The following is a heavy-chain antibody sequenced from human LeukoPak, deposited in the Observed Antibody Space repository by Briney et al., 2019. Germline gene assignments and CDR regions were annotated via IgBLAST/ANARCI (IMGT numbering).Heavy chain of an antibody. D-gene: IGHD6-19*01. CDR2: ISRSATYL. V-gene: IGHV3-21*01. J-gene: IGHJ3*02. CDR1: GFTFSGYS. CDR3: ARHVYSSGWGAFDI. Sequence: VKPGGSLRLSCAASGFTFSGYSMNWVRQAPGKGLEWVSSISRSATYLYYADSLQGRFTVSRDDAKSSLYQQMNSLSAEDTAVYYCARHVYSSGWGAFDIWGQGTMVTVSS.